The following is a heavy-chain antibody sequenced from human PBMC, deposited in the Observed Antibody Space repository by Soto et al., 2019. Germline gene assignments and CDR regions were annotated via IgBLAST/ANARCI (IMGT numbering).Heavy chain of an antibody. CDR2: IYSGGST. CDR1: VLSFSSNF. Sequence: GSLGLGGAASVLSFSSNFMTGVCKDPGKGLEWVSVIYSGGSTYYADSVKGRFTISRDNSKNTLYLQMNSLRAEDTAVYYCARAPRDILTGYYTGFDYWGQGTLVTVSS. D-gene: IGHD3-9*01. CDR3: ARAPRDILTGYYTGFDY. J-gene: IGHJ4*02. V-gene: IGHV3-53*01.